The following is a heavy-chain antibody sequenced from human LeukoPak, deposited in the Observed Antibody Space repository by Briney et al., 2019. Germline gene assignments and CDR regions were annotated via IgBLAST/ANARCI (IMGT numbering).Heavy chain of an antibody. J-gene: IGHJ6*03. CDR3: ARGYSSGLYFYMDV. D-gene: IGHD6-19*01. V-gene: IGHV3-48*03. Sequence: GGSLRLSCAASGFTFSNYEMNWVHQAPGKGLECVSYISNSASTIYYADSVKGRFTISRDNAQNSLYLQMNSLSAEDTAVYYCARGYSSGLYFYMDVWGKGTTVTVSS. CDR1: GFTFSNYE. CDR2: ISNSASTI.